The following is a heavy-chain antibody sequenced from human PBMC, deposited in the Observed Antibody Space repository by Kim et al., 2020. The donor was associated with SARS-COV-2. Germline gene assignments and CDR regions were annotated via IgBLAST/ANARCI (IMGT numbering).Heavy chain of an antibody. D-gene: IGHD3-9*01. Sequence: ASVKVSCKASGYTFTSYYMHWVRQAPGQGLEWMGIINPSGGSTSYAQKFQGRVTMTRDTSTSTVYMELSSLRSEDTAVYYCARDQGLTPHFDWLLFVVSEVGSYYYGMDVWGQGTTVTVSS. CDR1: GYTFTSYY. CDR3: ARDQGLTPHFDWLLFVVSEVGSYYYGMDV. V-gene: IGHV1-46*01. J-gene: IGHJ6*02. CDR2: INPSGGST.